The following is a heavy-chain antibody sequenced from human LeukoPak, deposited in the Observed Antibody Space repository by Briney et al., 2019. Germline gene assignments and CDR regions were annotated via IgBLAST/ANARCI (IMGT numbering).Heavy chain of an antibody. D-gene: IGHD6-6*01. CDR1: GFTFSDYY. Sequence: GGSLRLSCAASGFTFSDYYMSWIRQAPGKGLEWVSYISSSGSTIYYADSVKGRFTISRDNAKNSLYLQMNSLRAEDTAVYYCARDRVRYSSSPTWGYWGQGTLVTVSS. J-gene: IGHJ4*02. CDR3: ARDRVRYSSSPTWGY. V-gene: IGHV3-11*04. CDR2: ISSSGSTI.